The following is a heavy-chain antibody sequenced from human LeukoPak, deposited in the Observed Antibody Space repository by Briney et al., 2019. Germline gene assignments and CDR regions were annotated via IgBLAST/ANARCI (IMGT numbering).Heavy chain of an antibody. CDR3: STAPLIPSYSSYGMDV. J-gene: IGHJ6*02. CDR1: GFTFSSYA. CDR2: ISGSGGST. V-gene: IGHV3-23*01. Sequence: PGGSLRLSCAASGFTFSSYAMSWVRQASGKGLEWVSAISGSGGSTYYADSVKGRCTISRDDSENTLDLQMKSLKAGYTAVYHCSTAPLIPSYSSYGMDVWGQGTTVTVSS. D-gene: IGHD3-16*01.